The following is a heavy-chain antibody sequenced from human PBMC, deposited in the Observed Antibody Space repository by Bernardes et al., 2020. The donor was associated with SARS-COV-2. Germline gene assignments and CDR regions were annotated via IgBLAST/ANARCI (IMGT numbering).Heavy chain of an antibody. CDR1: GYTFSSYH. CDR2: ISPFNGNT. CDR3: ARRGNKYAMDV. D-gene: IGHD6-25*01. V-gene: IGHV1-18*01. Sequence: ASVKVSCKASGYTFSSYHISWVRQAPGQGLELMGWISPFNGNTNYAQKFQGRVTMTTDTSTTTAYMELRSLRSDDTAVYYCARRGNKYAMDVWGQGTTVTVSS. J-gene: IGHJ6*02.